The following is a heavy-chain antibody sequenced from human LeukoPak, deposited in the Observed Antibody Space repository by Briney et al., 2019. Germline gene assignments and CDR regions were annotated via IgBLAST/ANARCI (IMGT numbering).Heavy chain of an antibody. D-gene: IGHD4-17*01. V-gene: IGHV3-7*01. CDR3: ARGPSTTLTTR. CDR1: GFTFSDNW. J-gene: IGHJ4*02. CDR2: IKHDGSDI. Sequence: GGSLRLSCVVSGFTFSDNWMTWGRQAPGKGLEWLANIKHDGSDIHYLDSVKGRFTISRDNAQSSLFLQMSSLRREDTAVYYCARGPSTTLTTRWGQGTLVAVSS.